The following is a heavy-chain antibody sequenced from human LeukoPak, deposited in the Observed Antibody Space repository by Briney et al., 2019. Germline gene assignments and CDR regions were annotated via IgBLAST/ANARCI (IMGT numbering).Heavy chain of an antibody. CDR3: ARHSVFSRGYGGISSGGYFDY. J-gene: IGHJ4*02. D-gene: IGHD4-23*01. V-gene: IGHV4-39*01. CDR2: IYCSGST. Sequence: KPSETLSLTCTVSGGSISSSSYYWGWIRQPPGKGLEWIGSIYCSGSTYYNPSLKSRVTISVDTSKNQFSLKLSSVTAADTAVYYCARHSVFSRGYGGISSGGYFDYWGQGTLVTVSS. CDR1: GGSISSSSYY.